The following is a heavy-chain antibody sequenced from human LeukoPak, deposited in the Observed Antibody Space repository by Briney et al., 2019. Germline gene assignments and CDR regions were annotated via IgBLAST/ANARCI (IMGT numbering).Heavy chain of an antibody. CDR2: IHHSGNS. V-gene: IGHV4-59*01. J-gene: IGHJ5*02. CDR3: TRGHWGLQS. Sequence: SETLSLTCSVSGGSISRDYWSWIRQPPGKGLEWISYIHHSGNSDYNPSLRSRVTTSLDTSKNQFSLNLISVTAADTAVYYCTRGHWGLQSWSQGTLVTVSS. D-gene: IGHD7-27*01. CDR1: GGSISRDY.